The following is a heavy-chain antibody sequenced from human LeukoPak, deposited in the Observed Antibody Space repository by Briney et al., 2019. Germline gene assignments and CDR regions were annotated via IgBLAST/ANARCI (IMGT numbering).Heavy chain of an antibody. D-gene: IGHD6-19*01. CDR2: IKQDGSEK. Sequence: GGSLRLSCAASGFTFSSYWMSWVRQAPGKGLEWVANIKQDGSEKCYVDSVKGRFTISRDNAKNSLYLQMNSLRAEDTAVYYCARDRGAVEFDYWGQGTLVTVSS. J-gene: IGHJ4*02. CDR3: ARDRGAVEFDY. V-gene: IGHV3-7*01. CDR1: GFTFSSYW.